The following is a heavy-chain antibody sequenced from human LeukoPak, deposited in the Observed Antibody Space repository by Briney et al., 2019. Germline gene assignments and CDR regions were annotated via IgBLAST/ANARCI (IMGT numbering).Heavy chain of an antibody. D-gene: IGHD3-22*01. J-gene: IGHJ5*02. Sequence: ASVKVSCKASGYTFTGYYMHWVRQAPGQGLEWMGWINPNSGGTNYAQKFQGWVTMTRDTSISTAYMELSRLRSDDTAVYYCARIRDYYDSSGYSPWGQGTLVTVSS. CDR2: INPNSGGT. CDR3: ARIRDYYDSSGYSP. V-gene: IGHV1-2*04. CDR1: GYTFTGYY.